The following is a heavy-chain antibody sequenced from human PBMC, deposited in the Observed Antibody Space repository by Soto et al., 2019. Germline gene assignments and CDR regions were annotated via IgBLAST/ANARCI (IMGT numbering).Heavy chain of an antibody. V-gene: IGHV1-3*01. CDR2: INAGNGNT. CDR1: GYTFTSYA. Sequence: ASVKVSCKASGYTFTSYAMHWVRQAPGQRLEWMGWINAGNGNTKYSQKFKGRVTITRDTSASTAYMELSSLRSEDTAVYYCERDKVGATNLDYWGQGTLVTVSS. D-gene: IGHD1-26*01. CDR3: ERDKVGATNLDY. J-gene: IGHJ4*02.